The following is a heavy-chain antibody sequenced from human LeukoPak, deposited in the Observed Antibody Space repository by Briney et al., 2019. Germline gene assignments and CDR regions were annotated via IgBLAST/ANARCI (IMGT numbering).Heavy chain of an antibody. CDR3: ARKRRFGNYYYYGMDV. CDR1: GFTFSSYG. J-gene: IGHJ6*02. CDR2: IWFDGNNK. D-gene: IGHD3-3*01. V-gene: IGHV3-33*01. Sequence: GGSLRLSCAASGFTFSSYGMHWVRQTPGKGLEWVEVIWFDGNNKFYADSVKGRFTISRDNSNNTLFLQMSSLRVEDTAVYYCARKRRFGNYYYYGMDVWGQGTTVTVSS.